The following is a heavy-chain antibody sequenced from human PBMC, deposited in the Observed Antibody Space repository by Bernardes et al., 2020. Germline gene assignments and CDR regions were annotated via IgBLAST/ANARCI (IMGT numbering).Heavy chain of an antibody. CDR2: ISGSGGST. Sequence: GGSLRLSCAASGFTFSSYAMSWVRQAPGKGLEWVSAISGSGGSTYYADSVKGRFTISRDNSKNTLYLQMNSLRAEDTAVYYCAKDHGYCSGGSCSYLFDYWGQGTLVTVSS. CDR1: GFTFSSYA. V-gene: IGHV3-23*01. D-gene: IGHD2-15*01. J-gene: IGHJ4*02. CDR3: AKDHGYCSGGSCSYLFDY.